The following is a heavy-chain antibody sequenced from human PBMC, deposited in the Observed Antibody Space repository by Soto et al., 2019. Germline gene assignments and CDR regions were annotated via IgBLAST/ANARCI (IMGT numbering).Heavy chain of an antibody. V-gene: IGHV4-59*01. Sequence: SETLSLTCTVSGGSISSNYYWTWIRQPPGKGLEWIGYIYYRGTTNYNPYLKSRVTISVDTSKNQLSLKLTSVTAADTAVYYCAREDYNDRSGPFDYWGQGTLVTVS. CDR1: GGSISSNYY. J-gene: IGHJ4*02. D-gene: IGHD3-22*01. CDR2: IYYRGTT. CDR3: AREDYNDRSGPFDY.